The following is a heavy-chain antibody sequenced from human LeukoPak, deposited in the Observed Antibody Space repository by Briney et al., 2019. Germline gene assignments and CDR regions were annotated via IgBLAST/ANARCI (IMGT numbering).Heavy chain of an antibody. V-gene: IGHV4-30-4*08. Sequence: SQTLSLTCTVSGGSISSGDHYWSWIRQPPGKGLEWIGYIYYSGSTYYNPSLKSRVTISVDTSKNQFSLKLSSVTAADTAVYYCASIDGYSDYYFDYWGQGTLVTVSS. D-gene: IGHD5-24*01. CDR2: IYYSGST. CDR3: ASIDGYSDYYFDY. J-gene: IGHJ4*02. CDR1: GGSISSGDHY.